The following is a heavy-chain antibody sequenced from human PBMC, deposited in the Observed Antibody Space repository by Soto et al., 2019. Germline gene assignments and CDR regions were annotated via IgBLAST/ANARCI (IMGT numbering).Heavy chain of an antibody. Sequence: EVQLVETGGGLIQPGGSLRLSCAASGITVSTYYMTWVRQVPGQGLEWVSVTYSVGSTYYADSVKGRFTISRDNSKNPLHLQLNGLRAEAPAVYYCANGRNWGDCDYWGQEPWSPSPQ. CDR1: GITVSTYY. J-gene: IGHJ4*01. CDR3: ANGRNWGDCDY. CDR2: TYSVGST. D-gene: IGHD7-27*01. V-gene: IGHV3-53*02.